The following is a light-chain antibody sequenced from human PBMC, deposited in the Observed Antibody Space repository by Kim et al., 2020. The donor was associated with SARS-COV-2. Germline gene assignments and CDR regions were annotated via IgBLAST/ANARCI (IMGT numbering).Light chain of an antibody. J-gene: IGKJ4*01. CDR3: QQGSDWPREPT. CDR1: QTVSSH. CDR2: GAS. Sequence: EIVLTQSPATLSLFPGERASLSCRASQTVSSHLAWYQHKPGQAPRLVIYGASNRATGIPARFTGSGSGTDFTLTISSLEPEDSAVYYCQQGSDWPREPTFGGGTKVDIK. V-gene: IGKV3-11*01.